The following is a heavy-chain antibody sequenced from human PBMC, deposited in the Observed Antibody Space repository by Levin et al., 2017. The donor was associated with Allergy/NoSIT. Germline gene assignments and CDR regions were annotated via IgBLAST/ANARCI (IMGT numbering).Heavy chain of an antibody. CDR2: FDPEDGET. D-gene: IGHD2-2*01. J-gene: IGHJ4*02. V-gene: IGHV1-24*01. CDR1: GYTLTELS. CDR3: ATAQIDCSSTSCSAHY. Sequence: GESLKISCQVSGYTLTELSMHWVRQAPGKGLEWMGGFDPEDGETIYAQKFQGRVTMTEDTSTDTAYMELSSLRSEDTAVYYCATAQIDCSSTSCSAHYWGQGTLVTVSS.